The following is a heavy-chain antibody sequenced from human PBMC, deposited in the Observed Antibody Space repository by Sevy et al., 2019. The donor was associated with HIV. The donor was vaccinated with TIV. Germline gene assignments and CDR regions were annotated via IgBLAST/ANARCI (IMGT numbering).Heavy chain of an antibody. V-gene: IGHV3-23*01. Sequence: GFLRLSCVTSGFPFSSYAMSWVRPTPGKGLEWVSAIGGCAEYTYYPEPVKGRFTISRDNSKNTLYLKMNGLRAEDAAFYYCAKEVSEHSYSDYWGQGTLVTVSS. CDR1: GFPFSSYA. D-gene: IGHD3-10*01. CDR2: IGGCAEYT. J-gene: IGHJ4*02. CDR3: AKEVSEHSYSDY.